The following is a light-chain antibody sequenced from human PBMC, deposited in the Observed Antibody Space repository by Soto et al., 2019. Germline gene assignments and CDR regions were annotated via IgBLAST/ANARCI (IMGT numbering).Light chain of an antibody. CDR3: SSYRSGSTRV. CDR1: SSDIGGYNY. V-gene: IGLV2-14*03. Sequence: QSVLTQPASVSGSPGQSITISCTGTSSDIGGYNYVSWYQQHPGKAPKLMIYDVSNRPSGVSNRFSGSKSGNTASLTISGLQAEDEADYYCSSYRSGSTRVFGGGTKLTVL. J-gene: IGLJ3*02. CDR2: DVS.